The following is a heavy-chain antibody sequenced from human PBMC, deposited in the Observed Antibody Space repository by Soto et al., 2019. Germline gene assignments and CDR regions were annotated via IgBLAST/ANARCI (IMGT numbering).Heavy chain of an antibody. D-gene: IGHD5-12*01. CDR1: GFTFSSYA. CDR3: AREGYSGYDTIFDY. J-gene: IGHJ4*02. V-gene: IGHV3-30-3*01. CDR2: ISYDGSNK. Sequence: SLRLSCAASGFTFSSYAMHWVRQAPGKGLEWVAVISYDGSNKYYADSVKGRFTISRDNSKNTLYLQMNSLRAEDTAVYYCAREGYSGYDTIFDYWGQGTLVTVSS.